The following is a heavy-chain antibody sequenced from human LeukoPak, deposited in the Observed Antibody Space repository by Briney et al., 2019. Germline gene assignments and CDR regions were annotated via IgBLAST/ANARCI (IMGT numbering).Heavy chain of an antibody. J-gene: IGHJ3*02. Sequence: SETLSLTCTVSGGSISSYYWSWIRQPPGKGLEWIGYIYYSGSTNYNPSLKSRVTISVDTSKNQFSLKLSSVTAADTAVYYCARASLRNYYDSSGYSPGAFDIWGQGTMVTVSS. D-gene: IGHD3-22*01. CDR3: ARASLRNYYDSSGYSPGAFDI. V-gene: IGHV4-59*01. CDR1: GGSISSYY. CDR2: IYYSGST.